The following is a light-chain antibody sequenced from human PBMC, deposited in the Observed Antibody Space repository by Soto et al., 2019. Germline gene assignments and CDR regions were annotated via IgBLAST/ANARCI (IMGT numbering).Light chain of an antibody. J-gene: IGKJ1*01. V-gene: IGKV1-39*01. Sequence: DIQMTQSPSSLSASVGDSVTITCRASQNIKTYLNWYQQKPGKAPNLLIYAASSLHSGVPSRFSGSGSGTDFTLTISSLKPEDFATYYCQQSFSSPPWTFVQGTTVEIK. CDR2: AAS. CDR3: QQSFSSPPWT. CDR1: QNIKTY.